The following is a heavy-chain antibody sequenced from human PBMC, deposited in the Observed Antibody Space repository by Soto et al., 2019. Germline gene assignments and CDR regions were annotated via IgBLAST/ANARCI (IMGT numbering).Heavy chain of an antibody. CDR1: GGSISSSSFH. D-gene: IGHD5-12*01. J-gene: IGHJ4*02. V-gene: IGHV4-39*01. CDR3: SRWFGYGPHFYY. CDR2: IYYSGST. Sequence: SETLSLTCTVSGGSISSSSFHWGWIRQPPGKGLEWIGSIYYSGSTYYNPSLKSRVTISVDTSKNQFSLKLSSVTAADTAVYYCSRWFGYGPHFYYWGQGAVVTVSS.